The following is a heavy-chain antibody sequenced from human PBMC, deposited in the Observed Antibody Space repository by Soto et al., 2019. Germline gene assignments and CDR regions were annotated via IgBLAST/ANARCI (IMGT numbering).Heavy chain of an antibody. J-gene: IGHJ5*02. CDR3: SKGPRASSWKNWFDP. Sequence: GGSLRLSCAASGFTFSSYAMSWVRQAPGKGLEWVSVISGSGGSTFYADSVTGRFTISRDNSKNTLFLQMNDLRAEDTAVYYCSKGPRASSWKNWFDPWGQGTLVTVSS. CDR2: ISGSGGST. CDR1: GFTFSSYA. D-gene: IGHD6-13*01. V-gene: IGHV3-23*01.